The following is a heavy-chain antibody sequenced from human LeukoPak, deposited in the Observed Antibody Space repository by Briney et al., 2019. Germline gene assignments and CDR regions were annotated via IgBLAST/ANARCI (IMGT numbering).Heavy chain of an antibody. CDR2: IYYTGTTSGRT. CDR1: GDDIYNHY. D-gene: IGHD5-24*01. V-gene: IGHV4-59*11. Sequence: SETLSLTCSVSGDDIYNHYWSWVRQPPGKEPEWIAYIYYTGTTSGRTDYNPSLQSRVTISIDTSKSQFSLRLDSVTAADMAFYYCAEIPRIWGQGILVTVSS. CDR3: AEIPRI. J-gene: IGHJ4*02.